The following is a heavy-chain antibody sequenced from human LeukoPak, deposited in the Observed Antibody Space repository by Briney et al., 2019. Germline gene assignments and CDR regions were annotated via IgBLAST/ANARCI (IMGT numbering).Heavy chain of an antibody. J-gene: IGHJ4*02. V-gene: IGHV4-61*02. CDR2: IHTSGST. Sequence: PSETLSLTCTVSGGSISSGSYYWSWIRQPAGKGLEWIGRIHTSGSTNYNPSLKSRVTISVDTSKNQFSLKLSSVTAADTAVYYCARALINYFDSSAHYYFDYWGQGTLVTVSS. D-gene: IGHD3-22*01. CDR3: ARALINYFDSSAHYYFDY. CDR1: GGSISSGSYY.